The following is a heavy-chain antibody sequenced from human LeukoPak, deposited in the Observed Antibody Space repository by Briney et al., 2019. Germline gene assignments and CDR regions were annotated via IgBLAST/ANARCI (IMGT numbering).Heavy chain of an antibody. V-gene: IGHV4-34*01. D-gene: IGHD6-13*01. CDR3: ARGRPPRQQLASVGYYYYGMDV. CDR1: GGSFSGYY. J-gene: IGHJ6*04. CDR2: INHSGST. Sequence: SETLSLTCAVYGGSFSGYYWSWIRQPPGKGLEWIGEINHSGSTNYNPSLKSRGTILVDTSKNQFSLKLSIVTAADTAVYYCARGRPPRQQLASVGYYYYGMDVWGKGTTVSVSS.